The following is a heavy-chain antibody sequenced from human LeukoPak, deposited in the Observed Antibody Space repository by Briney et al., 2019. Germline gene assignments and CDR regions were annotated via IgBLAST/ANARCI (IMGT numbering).Heavy chain of an antibody. CDR1: GFTFSSYW. J-gene: IGHJ4*02. CDR2: IKQDGSEK. CDR3: ARAGWLRLVWYFDY. Sequence: PGGSLRLSCAASGFTFSSYWMSWVRQAPGKGLEWVANIKQDGSEKYYMDSVKGRFTISRDNAKNSLYLQMNSLRAEDTAVYYCARAGWLRLVWYFDYWGQGTLVTVSS. D-gene: IGHD5-12*01. V-gene: IGHV3-7*03.